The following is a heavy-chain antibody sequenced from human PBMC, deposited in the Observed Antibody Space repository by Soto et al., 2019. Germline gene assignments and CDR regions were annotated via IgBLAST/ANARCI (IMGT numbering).Heavy chain of an antibody. D-gene: IGHD6-13*01. CDR2: INAGNGNT. CDR1: GYTFTSYA. Sequence: GASVKVSCKASGYTFTSYAMHWVRQAPGQRLEWMGWINAGNGNTKYSQKFQGRVTITRDTSASTAYMELSSLRSEDTAVYYCARISGYSSSWTPPTTGYYGMDVWGQGTTVTVSS. J-gene: IGHJ6*02. CDR3: ARISGYSSSWTPPTTGYYGMDV. V-gene: IGHV1-3*01.